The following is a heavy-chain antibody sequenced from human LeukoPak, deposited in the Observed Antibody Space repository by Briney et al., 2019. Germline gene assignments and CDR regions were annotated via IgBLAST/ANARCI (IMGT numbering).Heavy chain of an antibody. CDR1: GFTFSNAW. Sequence: KPGGSLRLSCAASGFTFSNAWMSWVRQAPGKGLEWVGRIKSKTDGGTPDYAAPVKGRFTISRDDSKNTLYLQMNSLKTEDTAVCYCTGVSRSSWYDYWGQGTLVTVSS. CDR3: TGVSRSSWYDY. J-gene: IGHJ4*02. D-gene: IGHD6-13*01. V-gene: IGHV3-15*01. CDR2: IKSKTDGGTP.